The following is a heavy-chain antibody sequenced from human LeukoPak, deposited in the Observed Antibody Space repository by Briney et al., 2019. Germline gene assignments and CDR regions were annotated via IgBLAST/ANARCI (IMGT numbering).Heavy chain of an antibody. CDR2: IYYSGST. J-gene: IGHJ4*02. CDR1: GGSISSSSYY. D-gene: IGHD3-22*01. Sequence: SETLSLTCTVSGGSISSSSYYWGWIRQPPGKGLEWIGVIYYSGSTYYNPSLKSRVTISLDTSKNQFSLKLSSVTAADTAVYYCARHKRHYYDSSGPNRGFDYWGQGTLVTVSS. V-gene: IGHV4-39*01. CDR3: ARHKRHYYDSSGPNRGFDY.